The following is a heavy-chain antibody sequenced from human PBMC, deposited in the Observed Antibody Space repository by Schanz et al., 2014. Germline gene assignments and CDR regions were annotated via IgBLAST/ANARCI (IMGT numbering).Heavy chain of an antibody. CDR3: VRALFLSLDGRGLGRIDDS. V-gene: IGHV3-48*01. D-gene: IGHD7-27*01. Sequence: AASSFTFIAYSMNWIRHAPGQGRELLSYIRSSSTPIYYADSVKGRFTISIDNAKISLYLQMNSLRAEHSPAYLYVRALFLSLDGRGLGRIDDS. J-gene: IGHJ5*01. CDR2: IRSSSTPI. CDR1: SFTFIAYS.